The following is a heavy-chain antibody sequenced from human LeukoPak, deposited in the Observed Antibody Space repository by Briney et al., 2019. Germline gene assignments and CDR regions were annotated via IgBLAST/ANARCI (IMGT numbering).Heavy chain of an antibody. D-gene: IGHD3-22*01. J-gene: IGHJ4*02. V-gene: IGHV3-30*18. Sequence: GGSLRLSCAASGFTFSTYGMHWVRQAPGKGLEGVAGIAYDGNNKFYADSVKGRFTISRDNSKNTLFLQMNSLRAEDTAVYYCAKDENSSGLSHWGQGTLVTVSS. CDR2: IAYDGNNK. CDR1: GFTFSTYG. CDR3: AKDENSSGLSH.